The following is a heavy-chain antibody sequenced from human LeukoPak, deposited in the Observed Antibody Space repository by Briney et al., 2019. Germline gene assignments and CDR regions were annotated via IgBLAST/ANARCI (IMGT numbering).Heavy chain of an antibody. CDR1: GGSISSYY. V-gene: IGHV4-59*12. D-gene: IGHD3-10*01. Sequence: SETLSLTCTVSGGSISSYYWSWIRQPPGKGLEWIGGIYYSGSTFYNPSLKSRITISLDTSKNQFSLKLRSVTAADTALYYCARGIYWFDPWGQGTLVTVSS. J-gene: IGHJ5*02. CDR2: IYYSGST. CDR3: ARGIYWFDP.